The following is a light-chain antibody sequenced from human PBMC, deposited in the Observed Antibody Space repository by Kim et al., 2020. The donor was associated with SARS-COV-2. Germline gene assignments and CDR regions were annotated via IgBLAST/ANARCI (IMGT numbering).Light chain of an antibody. V-gene: IGLV2-14*01. CDR1: SSDVGAYNY. CDR3: TSWTSSSTYV. CDR2: GVN. Sequence: QSALTQPASVSGSPGQSITISCTGTSSDVGAYNYVSWYQQHPGKPPKLIISGVNKRPSGVSNRFSGSKSGNTASLTISGLQAEDETDYYCTSWTSSSTYVFGTGTKVTVL. J-gene: IGLJ1*01.